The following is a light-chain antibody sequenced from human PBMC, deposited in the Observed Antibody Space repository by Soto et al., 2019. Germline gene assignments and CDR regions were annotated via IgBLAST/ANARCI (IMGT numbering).Light chain of an antibody. CDR2: DTS. J-gene: IGKJ2*01. CDR1: QSLTNSF. CDR3: QQYGSSPYT. V-gene: IGKV3-20*01. Sequence: EIVLTQSPGTLSLSPGERATLSCRASQSLTNSFIAWYQQKPGQAPRLLIYDTSSRATGIPDRFSGSGSGTDFTLTISRLEPEDFAVYYCQQYGSSPYTFGLGTKVDIK.